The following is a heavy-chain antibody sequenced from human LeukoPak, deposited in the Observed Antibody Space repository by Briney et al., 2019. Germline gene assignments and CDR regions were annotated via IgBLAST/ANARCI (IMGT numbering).Heavy chain of an antibody. CDR2: IYSGGST. V-gene: IGHV3-53*01. Sequence: GGSLRLSCAASGFTVSSNYMSWVRQAPGKGLEWVSVIYSGGSTYYADSVKGRFTISRDNSKNTLYLQMNSLRAEDTAVYYCARDFSSGWYDYWGQGTLVTVFS. CDR1: GFTVSSNY. D-gene: IGHD6-19*01. J-gene: IGHJ4*02. CDR3: ARDFSSGWYDY.